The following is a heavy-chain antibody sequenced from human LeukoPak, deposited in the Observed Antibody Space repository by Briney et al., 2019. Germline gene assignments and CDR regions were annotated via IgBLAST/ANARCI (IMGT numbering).Heavy chain of an antibody. Sequence: PGKSLRLSCAASGFTFSSYGMHWVRQAPGKGLEWAAVIWYDGSKQYYADSVKGRFTISRDNSQNTVYLLMNSLRAEDTAVLYCGVSITAPGNALDFWGQGTLVTVSS. V-gene: IGHV3-33*01. D-gene: IGHD6-13*01. CDR3: GVSITAPGNALDF. J-gene: IGHJ4*02. CDR1: GFTFSSYG. CDR2: IWYDGSKQ.